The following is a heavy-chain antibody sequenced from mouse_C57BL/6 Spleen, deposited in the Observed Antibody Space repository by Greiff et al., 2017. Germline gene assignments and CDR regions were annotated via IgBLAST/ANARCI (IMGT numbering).Heavy chain of an antibody. Sequence: QVQLQQPGAELVRPGSSVKLSCKASGYTFTSYWMDWVKQRPGQGLEWIGNIYPSDSETHYNQKFKDKATLTVDKSSSTAYMQLSSLTSEDSAVYYCARRQNYYGSSYGAMDYWGQGTSVTVSS. D-gene: IGHD1-1*01. CDR1: GYTFTSYW. V-gene: IGHV1-61*01. CDR3: ARRQNYYGSSYGAMDY. CDR2: IYPSDSET. J-gene: IGHJ4*01.